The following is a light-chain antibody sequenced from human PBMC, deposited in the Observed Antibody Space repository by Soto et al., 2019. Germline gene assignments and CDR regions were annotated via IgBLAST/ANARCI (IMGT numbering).Light chain of an antibody. CDR2: NTS. Sequence: DIQLTQSPSTLSTSVGDRVTISCRASQSISSWLAWYQQKPGKAPKLLIYNTSNLESGVPPRCGGSGSGTEFTLTISSLQPDDFATYYCQYWSDYCWTFGQGTKVEIK. J-gene: IGKJ1*01. V-gene: IGKV1-5*03. CDR1: QSISSW. CDR3: QYWSDYCWT.